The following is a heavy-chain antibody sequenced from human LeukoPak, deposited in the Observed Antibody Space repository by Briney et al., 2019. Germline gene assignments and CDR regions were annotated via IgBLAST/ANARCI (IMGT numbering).Heavy chain of an antibody. CDR2: VYGSGYT. CDR1: GASISGWY. V-gene: IGHV4-59*01. CDR3: ARDMRVPAANQNYYYMDV. Sequence: SETLSLTCTVSGASISGWYWSWIRQPPGKGLEWIGYVYGSGYTNYNPSLKSRVTMSIDTSKNHFSLKLTSVTAADTATYYCARDMRVPAANQNYYYMDVWGKGTTVTVSS. J-gene: IGHJ6*03. D-gene: IGHD2-2*01.